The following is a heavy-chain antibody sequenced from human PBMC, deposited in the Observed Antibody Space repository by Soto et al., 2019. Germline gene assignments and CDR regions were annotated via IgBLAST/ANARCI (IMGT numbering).Heavy chain of an antibody. CDR1: GYSISSGSS. V-gene: IGHV4-38-2*01. Sequence: SETLSLTCAVSGYSISSGSSWGWIRQPPGRGLEWIGTIYHSGSIYYNPSLKSRVAMSVDTSRNQFSLNLNSVTAADTSVYYCARVNFRNNWHDPHFDYWGLGILVTVSS. J-gene: IGHJ4*02. CDR2: IYHSGSI. CDR3: ARVNFRNNWHDPHFDY. D-gene: IGHD1-1*01.